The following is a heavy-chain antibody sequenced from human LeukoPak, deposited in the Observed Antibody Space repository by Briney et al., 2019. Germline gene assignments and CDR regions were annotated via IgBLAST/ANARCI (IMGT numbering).Heavy chain of an antibody. CDR2: IYYSGST. J-gene: IGHJ6*03. CDR1: GGPFSSYY. CDR3: AGGLVSSYYYYYYMDV. D-gene: IGHD1-26*01. Sequence: PSETLSLTCTVSGGPFSSYYWSWIRQPPGKGLEWIGYIYYSGSTNYNPSLKSRVTISVDTSKNQFSLKLSSVTAADTAVYYCAGGLVSSYYYYYYMDVWGKGTTVTVSS. V-gene: IGHV4-59*01.